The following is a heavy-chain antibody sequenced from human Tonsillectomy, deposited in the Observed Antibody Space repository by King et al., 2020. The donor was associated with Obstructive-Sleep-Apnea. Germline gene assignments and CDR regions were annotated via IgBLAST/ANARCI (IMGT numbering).Heavy chain of an antibody. D-gene: IGHD3-9*01. Sequence: VQLVESGGGLVKPGGSLRLSCAASEFTFSSYTMNWVRQAPGKGLEWVSSISSSSSYIYYAASLKGRFTISRDNAKNSLYLQMNSRRAEDTAVYYWAWGPYDLLTVYYLIDYWGQGSLVTVSS. J-gene: IGHJ4*02. CDR1: EFTFSSYT. V-gene: IGHV3-21*01. CDR2: ISSSSSYI. CDR3: AWGPYDLLTVYYLIDY.